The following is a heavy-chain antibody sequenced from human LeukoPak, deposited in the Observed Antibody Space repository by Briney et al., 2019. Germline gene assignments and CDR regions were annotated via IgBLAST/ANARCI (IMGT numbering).Heavy chain of an antibody. CDR2: ISNSGYT. D-gene: IGHD3-10*01. Sequence: GGSLRLSCATSGFTFIDYAMSWVREAPGKGLEWVSSISNSGYTYYAVSVKGRFIVSRDSSNNTVYLQMNSLRAEDTAMYYCAKDIRAVGTSVFEYWGQGTLVSVSS. CDR3: AKDIRAVGTSVFEY. J-gene: IGHJ4*02. CDR1: GFTFIDYA. V-gene: IGHV3-23*01.